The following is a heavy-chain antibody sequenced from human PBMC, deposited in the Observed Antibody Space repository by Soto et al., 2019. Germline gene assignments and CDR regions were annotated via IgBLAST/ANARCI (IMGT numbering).Heavy chain of an antibody. J-gene: IGHJ4*02. Sequence: EVQLLESGGGLVQPGGSLRLSCGASGLTFHNYAMNWVRQSPGKGLEWVSSLRSNGAETNYADSVKGRFTVSRDNSNNTLYLQMTSLRVEDSAIYNCAKGFSETSIWHMDSWGQGTVVTVSS. CDR1: GLTFHNYA. D-gene: IGHD6-13*01. V-gene: IGHV3-23*01. CDR3: AKGFSETSIWHMDS. CDR2: LRSNGAET.